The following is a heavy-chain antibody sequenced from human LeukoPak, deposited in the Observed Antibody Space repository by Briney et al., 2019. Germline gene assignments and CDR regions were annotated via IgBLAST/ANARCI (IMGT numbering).Heavy chain of an antibody. CDR3: AKAEGYDILTGLDY. CDR1: GFTFSSYA. D-gene: IGHD3-9*01. CDR2: IGASGGST. V-gene: IGHV3-23*01. J-gene: IGHJ4*02. Sequence: GGSLRLSCATSGFTFSSYAMRWVRQAPGKGLEWVSGIGASGGSTYYADSVKGRFTISRDNSKNTLYLQMNSLRTEDTAVYYCAKAEGYDILTGLDYWGQGTLVTVSS.